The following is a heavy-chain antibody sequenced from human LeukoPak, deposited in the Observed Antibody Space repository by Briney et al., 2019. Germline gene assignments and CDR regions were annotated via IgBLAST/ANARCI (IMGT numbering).Heavy chain of an antibody. D-gene: IGHD6-19*01. Sequence: PGGSLRLSCAASGITVSDNFMTWVRRAPGKGLEWVSVIYPSGGTYYADSVKGRFTISRDSSKNTLYLEMNSLRAEDTAVYYCARHIRSSGWYSDYWGQGTLVTVSS. CDR1: GITVSDNF. CDR2: IYPSGGT. CDR3: ARHIRSSGWYSDY. V-gene: IGHV3-53*01. J-gene: IGHJ4*02.